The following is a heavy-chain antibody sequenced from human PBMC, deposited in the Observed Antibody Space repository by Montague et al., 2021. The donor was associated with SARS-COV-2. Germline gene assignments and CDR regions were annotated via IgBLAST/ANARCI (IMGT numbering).Heavy chain of an antibody. Sequence: SETLSLTCTVSGGSISSSSYYWGWIRQPPGEGLEWIGSIYYSGSTYYNPSLKSRVTISVDTSKNQFSLKLSSVTAADTAVYYCARDQGYNWNYYYYYGMDVWGRGTTVTVSS. CDR2: IYYSGST. CDR3: ARDQGYNWNYYYYYGMDV. D-gene: IGHD1-20*01. V-gene: IGHV4-39*07. J-gene: IGHJ6*02. CDR1: GGSISSSSYY.